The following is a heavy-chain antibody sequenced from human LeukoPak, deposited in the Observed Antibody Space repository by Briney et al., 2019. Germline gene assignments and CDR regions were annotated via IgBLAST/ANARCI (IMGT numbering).Heavy chain of an antibody. CDR2: VYYSGST. CDR3: ARGRIQISLHAFDV. V-gene: IGHV4-39*01. Sequence: SETLSLTCTVSGGSISSTTYYWGWIRQPSGKGLEWIGSVYYSGSTYQNPSLKSRVTISADTSKNQFSLNLSSVTAADTAVYYCARGRIQISLHAFDVWGQGTMVTVSS. CDR1: GGSISSTTYY. J-gene: IGHJ3*01. D-gene: IGHD5-18*01.